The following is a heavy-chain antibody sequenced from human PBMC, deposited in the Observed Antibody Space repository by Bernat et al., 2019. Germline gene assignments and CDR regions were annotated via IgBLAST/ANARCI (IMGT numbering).Heavy chain of an antibody. CDR2: ISYDGSNK. CDR3: ARGIRGIAAGFDP. V-gene: IGHV3-30*01. CDR1: GFTFSSYA. J-gene: IGHJ5*02. Sequence: QVQLVESGGGVVQPGRSLRLSCAASGFTFSSYAMHWVRQAPGKGLEWVAVISYDGSNKYYAHSVKGRFTISRDNSKNTLYLQMNSLRAEDTAVYYCARGIRGIAAGFDPWGQGTLVTVSS. D-gene: IGHD6-13*01.